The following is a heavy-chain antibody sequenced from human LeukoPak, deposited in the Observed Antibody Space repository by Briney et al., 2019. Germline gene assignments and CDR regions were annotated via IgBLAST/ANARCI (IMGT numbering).Heavy chain of an antibody. CDR3: ARELRYDNSDSGAF. V-gene: IGHV4-34*01. CDR2: INHSGST. CDR1: DESFSGYQ. Sequence: PSETLSLTCVVYDESFSGYQWTWIRQPPGKGLEWIGQINHSGSTNYNPSLKSRVIISVETSYNQFSLKLTSVTAADTALYYCARELRYDNSDSGAFWGQGTVVTVSS. J-gene: IGHJ3*01. D-gene: IGHD3-22*01.